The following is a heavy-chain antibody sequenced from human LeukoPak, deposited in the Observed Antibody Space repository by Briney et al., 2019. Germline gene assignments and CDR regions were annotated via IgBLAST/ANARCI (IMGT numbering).Heavy chain of an antibody. CDR2: IIPIFGTA. CDR3: AREGYSSTDTYYFDY. V-gene: IGHV1-69*13. CDR1: GGTFSSYA. Sequence: GASVKVSCKASGGTFSSYAISWVRQAPGQGLEWMGGIIPIFGTANYAQKFQGRVTITADESTSTAYMELSSLRSEDTAVYYCAREGYSSTDTYYFDYWGQGTLVTVSS. D-gene: IGHD6-13*01. J-gene: IGHJ4*02.